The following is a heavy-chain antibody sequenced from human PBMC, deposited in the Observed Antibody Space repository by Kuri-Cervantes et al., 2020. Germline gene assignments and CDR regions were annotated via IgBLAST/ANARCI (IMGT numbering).Heavy chain of an antibody. V-gene: IGHV2-70D*14. D-gene: IGHD3-22*01. CDR3: AHSPLNYYDSSGQADY. J-gene: IGHJ4*02. CDR2: IDWDDDK. CDR1: GFSLSTSGMR. Sequence: SGPTLVKPTQTLTLTCTFSGFSLSTSGMRVSWIRQPPGKALEWLARIDWDDDKFYSTSLKSRLTITKDTSKNQVVLTMTNMDPVDTATYYCAHSPLNYYDSSGQADYWGQGTLVTVSS.